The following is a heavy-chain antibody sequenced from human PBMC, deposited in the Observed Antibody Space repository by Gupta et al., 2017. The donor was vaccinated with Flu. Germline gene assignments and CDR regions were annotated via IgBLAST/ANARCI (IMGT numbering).Heavy chain of an antibody. CDR3: ARLVVPETEFDY. D-gene: IGHD2-15*01. CDR1: GFTFSDYY. V-gene: IGHV3-11*01. CDR2: ISGSLSNI. J-gene: IGHJ4*02. Sequence: QVELVESGGDLVKPGGSLRLSCAASGFTFSDYYMSWIRQTPGKGLEWISFISGSLSNIHYADSVKGRFTISRDNSKNFVYLEMSSLRADDTAVYYCARLVVPETEFDYWGKGTLVTVSS.